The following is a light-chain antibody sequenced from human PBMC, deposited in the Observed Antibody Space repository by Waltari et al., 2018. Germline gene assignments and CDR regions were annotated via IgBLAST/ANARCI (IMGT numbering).Light chain of an antibody. V-gene: IGKV3-20*01. CDR1: QGVGKY. CDR2: HAS. Sequence: EIVLTQSPGTLSLSPGERANLSCRASQGVGKYLAWYQQRPGHAPRLLLYHASIRATGIPDRFSGSGFGTDFSRTISRLEPEDFAVYYCQKYDFLPATFGQGTTVEIK. CDR3: QKYDFLPAT. J-gene: IGKJ1*01.